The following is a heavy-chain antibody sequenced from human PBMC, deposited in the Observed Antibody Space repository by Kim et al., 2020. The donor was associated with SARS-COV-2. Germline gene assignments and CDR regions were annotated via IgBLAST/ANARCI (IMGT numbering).Heavy chain of an antibody. Sequence: KYPAASVKGRLNISRDNNKNTLCWQRNRLRSEDTTVYYCARDWESGVLDYWGQGTLLTVSS. CDR2: K. V-gene: IGHV3-30*01. CDR3: ARDWESGVLDY. J-gene: IGHJ4*02. D-gene: IGHD1-26*01.